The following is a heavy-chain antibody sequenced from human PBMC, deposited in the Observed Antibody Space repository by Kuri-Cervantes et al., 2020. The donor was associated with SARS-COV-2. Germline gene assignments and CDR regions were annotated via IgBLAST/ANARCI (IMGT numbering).Heavy chain of an antibody. CDR1: GFTFNNAW. D-gene: IGHD2-21*01. V-gene: IGHV3-30*18. J-gene: IGHJ4*02. CDR3: AKDRVGVQDF. CDR2: ISHDGKNK. Sequence: GGSLRLSCAASGFTFNNAWMNWVRQAPGKGLEWVAVISHDGKNKKCIASGKGRFTISRVNSQNTLYLHMKSLRSEDTAMYYCAKDRVGVQDFWGQGTLVTVSS.